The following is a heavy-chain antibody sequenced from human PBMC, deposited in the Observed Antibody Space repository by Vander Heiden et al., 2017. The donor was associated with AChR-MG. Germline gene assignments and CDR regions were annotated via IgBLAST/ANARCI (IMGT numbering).Heavy chain of an antibody. D-gene: IGHD2-2*01. CDR3: ASGLGYCSSTSCYHYYYYGMDV. V-gene: IGHV1-46*01. CDR1: GYTFTSYY. J-gene: IGHJ6*02. Sequence: QVQLVQSGAEVKKPGASVKVSCKASGYTFTSYYMHWVGQAPGQGLEWMGIINPSGGSTSYAQKFQGRVTMTRDTSTSTVYMELSSLRSEDTAVYYCASGLGYCSSTSCYHYYYYGMDVWGQGTTVTVSS. CDR2: INPSGGST.